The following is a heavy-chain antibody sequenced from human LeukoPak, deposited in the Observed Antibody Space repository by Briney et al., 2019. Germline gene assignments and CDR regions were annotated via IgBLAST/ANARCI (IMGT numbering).Heavy chain of an antibody. Sequence: GASVKVSRKASGYTFTGYYMPWVRQAPGQGLEWMGWINPNSGGTNYAQKFQGRVTMTRDTSISTAYMELSRLRSDDTAVYYCARDRPEYYYDSSGYMVHYFDYWGQGALVTVSS. V-gene: IGHV1-2*02. CDR2: INPNSGGT. CDR1: GYTFTGYY. J-gene: IGHJ4*02. CDR3: ARDRPEYYYDSSGYMVHYFDY. D-gene: IGHD3-22*01.